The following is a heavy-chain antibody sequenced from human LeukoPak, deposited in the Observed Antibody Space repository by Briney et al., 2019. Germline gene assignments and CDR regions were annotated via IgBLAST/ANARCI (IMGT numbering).Heavy chain of an antibody. Sequence: GGSLRLSCAASGFMFSSNWMSWVRLAPGKGLEWVANIKEDGTETYYVDSVKGRFTISRDNAKNSLYLQMNGLRVEDTAVYYCAGGFVRAGLFDYWGQGTPVTVSS. CDR1: GFMFSSNW. V-gene: IGHV3-7*03. CDR2: IKEDGTET. J-gene: IGHJ4*02. D-gene: IGHD6-13*01. CDR3: AGGFVRAGLFDY.